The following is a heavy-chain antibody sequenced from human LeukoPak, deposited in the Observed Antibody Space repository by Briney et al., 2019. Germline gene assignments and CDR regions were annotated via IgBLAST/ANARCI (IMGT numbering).Heavy chain of an antibody. Sequence: SETLSLTCTVSGGSISSYYWSWIRQPAGKGLEWIGRIYTSGSTNYNPSLKSRVTMSVDASKNQFSLKLSSVTAADTAVYYCARDGGYSGSYSEWLDPWGQGTPVTVSS. D-gene: IGHD1-26*01. CDR3: ARDGGYSGSYSEWLDP. J-gene: IGHJ5*02. CDR1: GGSISSYY. CDR2: IYTSGST. V-gene: IGHV4-4*07.